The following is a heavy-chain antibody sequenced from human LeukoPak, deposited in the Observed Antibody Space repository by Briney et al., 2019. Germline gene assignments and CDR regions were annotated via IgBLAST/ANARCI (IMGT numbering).Heavy chain of an antibody. CDR3: ARGSGWNSFDP. CDR1: GGPISTDLYY. D-gene: IGHD6-19*01. V-gene: IGHV4-61*02. Sequence: SETLSLTCTVSGGPISTDLYYWTWIRQPAGKGLEWIGRIYSNGWTDYNPPLKSRVSISIDTSKNHFSLKMSLATAADTALYYCARGSGWNSFDPWGQGTLVTVSS. J-gene: IGHJ5*02. CDR2: IYSNGWT.